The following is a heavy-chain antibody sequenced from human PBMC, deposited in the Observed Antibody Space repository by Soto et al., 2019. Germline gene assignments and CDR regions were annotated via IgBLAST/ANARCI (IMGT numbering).Heavy chain of an antibody. CDR1: GRTFSAYY. CDR3: ARDPRRDGYRSNWFDP. D-gene: IGHD5-12*01. CDR2: INHSGST. J-gene: IGHJ5*02. V-gene: IGHV4-34*01. Sequence: SESLSLTSILFGRTFSAYYWSGMRQPPGKGLEWIGEINHSGSTNYNPSLKSRVTISVDTSKNQFSLRLSSVTAADTAVYYCARDPRRDGYRSNWFDPWGQGTLVTVS.